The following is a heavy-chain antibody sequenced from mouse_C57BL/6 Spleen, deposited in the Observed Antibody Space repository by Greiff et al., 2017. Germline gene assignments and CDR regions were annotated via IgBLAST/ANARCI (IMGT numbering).Heavy chain of an antibody. V-gene: IGHV3-1*01. Sequence: VQLQQSGPGMVKPSQSLSLTCTVTGYSITSGYDWHWIRHFPGNKLEWMGYISYSGSTNYNPSLKSRISITHDTSKNHFFLKLNYVTTEDTATYYCARAGKYYGRSYEYYFDYWGQGTTLTVSS. CDR3: ARAGKYYGRSYEYYFDY. CDR2: ISYSGST. J-gene: IGHJ2*01. D-gene: IGHD1-1*01. CDR1: GYSITSGYD.